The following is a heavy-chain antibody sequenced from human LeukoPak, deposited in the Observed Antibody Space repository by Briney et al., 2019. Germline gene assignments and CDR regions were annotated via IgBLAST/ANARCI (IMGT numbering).Heavy chain of an antibody. D-gene: IGHD3-16*02. J-gene: IGHJ4*02. CDR1: GGSISSGSYY. CDR2: IYTSGST. V-gene: IGHV4-61*02. Sequence: SQTLSLTCTVSGGSISSGSYYWSWIRQPAGKGLEWIGRIYTSGSTNYNPSLKSRVTISVDTSKNQFSLKLSSVTAADTAVYYCARGSIMITFGGVIASGYFDYWGQGTLVTVSS. CDR3: ARGSIMITFGGVIASGYFDY.